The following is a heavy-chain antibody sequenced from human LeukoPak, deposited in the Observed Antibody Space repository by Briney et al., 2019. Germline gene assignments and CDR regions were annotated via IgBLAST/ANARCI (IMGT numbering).Heavy chain of an antibody. CDR1: GYTFTSYD. V-gene: IGHV1-18*01. D-gene: IGHD3-10*01. J-gene: IGHJ3*02. Sequence: ASVKVSCKASGYTFTSYDINWVRQAPGQGLEWMGWISAYNSNTNYAQKLQGRVTMTTDTSTSTAYMELRSLRSDDTAVYYCARDHKWFGELLGAFDIWGQGTMVTVSS. CDR2: ISAYNSNT. CDR3: ARDHKWFGELLGAFDI.